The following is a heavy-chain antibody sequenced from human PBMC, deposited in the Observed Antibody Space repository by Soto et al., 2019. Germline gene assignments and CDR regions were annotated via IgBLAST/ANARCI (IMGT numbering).Heavy chain of an antibody. CDR2: IWYDGSNK. CDR3: ARGSRGDLVPAAIRAYGMDV. Sequence: QVQLVESGGGVVQPGRSLRLSCAASGFTFSSYGMHWVRQAPGKGLEWVAVIWYDGSNKYYADSVKGRFTISRDNSKNTLYLQMNSLRAEDTAAYYCARGSRGDLVPAAIRAYGMDVWGQGTTVTVSS. CDR1: GFTFSSYG. V-gene: IGHV3-33*01. D-gene: IGHD2-2*02. J-gene: IGHJ6*02.